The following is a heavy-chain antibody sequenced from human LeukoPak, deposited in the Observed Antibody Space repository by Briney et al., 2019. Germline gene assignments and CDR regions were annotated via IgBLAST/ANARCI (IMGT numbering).Heavy chain of an antibody. CDR3: ARVYSSGWYQVSASDY. J-gene: IGHJ4*02. CDR1: GFTFSSYD. D-gene: IGHD6-19*01. CDR2: ISYDGSNK. V-gene: IGHV3-30*03. Sequence: GGSLRLSCAASGFTFSSYDMHWVRQAPGKGLEWVAVISYDGSNKYYADSVKGRFTISRDNSKNTLYLQMNSLRAEDTAVYYCARVYSSGWYQVSASDYWGQGTLVTVSS.